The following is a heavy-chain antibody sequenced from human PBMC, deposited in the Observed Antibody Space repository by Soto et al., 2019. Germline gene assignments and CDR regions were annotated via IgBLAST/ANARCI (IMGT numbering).Heavy chain of an antibody. J-gene: IGHJ6*02. Sequence: SETLSLTCAVYGGSFSGYYWSWIRQPPGKGLEWIGEINHSGSTNYNPSLKSRVTISVDTSKNQFSLKLSSVTAADTAVYYCGRVTMVRGVTYLAYYYYGMDVWGQGTTVTVSS. CDR1: GGSFSGYY. CDR2: INHSGST. CDR3: GRVTMVRGVTYLAYYYYGMDV. D-gene: IGHD3-10*01. V-gene: IGHV4-34*01.